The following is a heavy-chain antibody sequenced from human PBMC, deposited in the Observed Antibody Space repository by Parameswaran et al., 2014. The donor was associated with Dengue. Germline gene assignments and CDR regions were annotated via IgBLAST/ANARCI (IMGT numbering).Heavy chain of an antibody. Sequence: SWVRQAPGQGLEWMGWISAYNGNTNYAQKLQGRVTMTTDTSTSTAYMELRSLRSDDTAVYYCAREDQICGDYADDLYYGMDVWGQGTTVTVSS. J-gene: IGHJ6*02. V-gene: IGHV1-18*01. D-gene: IGHD4-17*01. CDR2: ISAYNGNT. CDR3: AREDQICGDYADDLYYGMDV.